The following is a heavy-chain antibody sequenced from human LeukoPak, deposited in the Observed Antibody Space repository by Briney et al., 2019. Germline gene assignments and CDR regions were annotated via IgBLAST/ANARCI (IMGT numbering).Heavy chain of an antibody. D-gene: IGHD3-9*01. Sequence: GESLKISCKCSGYSFSNYWIGWVRQMPGKGLEWMGIIYPDDSDTTYSPSFQGQVTISADKSISTAYLQWSSLKASDTAMYYCARQKGRYFDWLLWDYWGQGTLVTVSS. CDR2: IYPDDSDT. J-gene: IGHJ4*02. V-gene: IGHV5-51*01. CDR3: ARQKGRYFDWLLWDY. CDR1: GYSFSNYW.